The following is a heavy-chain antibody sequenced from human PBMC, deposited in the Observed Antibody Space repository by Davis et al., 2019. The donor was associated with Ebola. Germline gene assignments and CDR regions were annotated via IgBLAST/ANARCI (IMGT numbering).Heavy chain of an antibody. CDR3: AKDRRGYSYGQLRYYYYGMDV. D-gene: IGHD5-18*01. V-gene: IGHV3-7*01. CDR2: IKQDGSEK. CDR1: GFTFSSYW. Sequence: GGSLRLSCAASGFTFSSYWMSWVRQAPGKGLEWVANIKQDGSEKYYVDSVKGRFTISRDNSKNTLYLQMNSLRAEDTAVYYCAKDRRGYSYGQLRYYYYGMDVWGQGTTVTVSS. J-gene: IGHJ6*02.